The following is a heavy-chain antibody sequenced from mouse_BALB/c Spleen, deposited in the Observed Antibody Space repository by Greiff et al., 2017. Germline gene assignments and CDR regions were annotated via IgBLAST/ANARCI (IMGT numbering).Heavy chain of an antibody. CDR3: ASGGVYDYYAMDY. J-gene: IGHJ4*01. D-gene: IGHD1-3*01. V-gene: IGHV1-4*01. CDR2: INPSSGYT. CDR1: GYTFTSYT. Sequence: QVQLQQSGAELARPGASVKMSCKASGYTFTSYTMHWVKQRPGQGLEWIGYINPSSGYTNYNQKFKDKATLTADKSSSTAYMQLSSLTSEDSAVYYCASGGVYDYYAMDYWGQGTSVTVSS.